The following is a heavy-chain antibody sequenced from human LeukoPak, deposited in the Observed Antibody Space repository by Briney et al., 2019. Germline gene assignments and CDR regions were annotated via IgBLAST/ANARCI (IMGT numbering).Heavy chain of an antibody. CDR3: ARERFGFGELLWNY. J-gene: IGHJ4*02. CDR2: ISYDGSNK. V-gene: IGHV3-30*03. D-gene: IGHD3-10*01. CDR1: GFTFSSYG. Sequence: GGSLRLSCAASGFTFSSYGMHWVRQAPGKGLEWLAVISYDGSNKYYADSVKGRFTISRDNSKNTLYLQMNSLRAEDTAVYYCARERFGFGELLWNYWGQGTLVTVSS.